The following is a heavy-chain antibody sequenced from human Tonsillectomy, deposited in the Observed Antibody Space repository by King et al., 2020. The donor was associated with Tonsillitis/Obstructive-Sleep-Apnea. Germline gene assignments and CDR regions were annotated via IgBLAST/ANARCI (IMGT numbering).Heavy chain of an antibody. CDR3: ARGDYDFWGGYYLDY. V-gene: IGHV3-74*01. CDR1: GFTFSSYW. D-gene: IGHD3-3*01. CDR2: INSDGSST. J-gene: IGHJ4*02. Sequence: VQLVESGGGLVQPGGSLRLSCAASGFTFSSYWMHWVRQAPGKGLVWVSRINSDGSSTSYADSVKGRFTISRDNAKNTLYLQMNSLRAEDTAVYYCARGDYDFWGGYYLDYWGQGTLVTVSS.